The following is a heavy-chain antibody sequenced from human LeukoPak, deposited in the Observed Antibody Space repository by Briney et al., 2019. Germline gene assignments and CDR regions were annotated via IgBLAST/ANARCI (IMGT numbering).Heavy chain of an antibody. V-gene: IGHV3-33*01. D-gene: IGHD2-21*02. J-gene: IGHJ4*02. CDR3: ARGQVETAIPGDY. Sequence: GESLRLSCAASGFTFSSNAIHWVRQAPGKGLEWVAVIWYDGSNKYHADSVKGRFTISRDNSKNTLYLQMNSLRAEDTAVYYCARGQVETAIPGDYWGQGTLVTVSS. CDR1: GFTFSSNA. CDR2: IWYDGSNK.